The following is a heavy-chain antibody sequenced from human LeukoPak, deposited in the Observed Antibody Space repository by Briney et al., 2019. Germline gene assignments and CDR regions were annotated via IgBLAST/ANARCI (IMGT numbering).Heavy chain of an antibody. D-gene: IGHD2-2*01. CDR3: ARDSCGSPSCFDY. CDR2: IQYDGSIE. J-gene: IGHJ4*02. CDR1: GFAFSSYG. V-gene: IGHV3-33*01. Sequence: GGSLRLSCTASGFAFSSYGMHWVRQAPGRGLEWVAAIQYDGSIEYYADSVKGRFTISRDQSKNTLFLQVNSLRAEDTAVYYCARDSCGSPSCFDYWGQGTLVTVSS.